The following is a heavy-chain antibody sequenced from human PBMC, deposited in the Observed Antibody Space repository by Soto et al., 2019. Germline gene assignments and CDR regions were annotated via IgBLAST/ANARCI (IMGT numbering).Heavy chain of an antibody. Sequence: GGSLRLSCAASGFTFSDYAMSWVRQAPGKGLEWVSGSSGSGDKTYYTDSVKGRFTVSRDKSKNTPYLQMNSLRAEDTAVYFCAKEKNGYCSGNTCYHYFDFWGQGTLVTVSS. CDR1: GFTFSDYA. J-gene: IGHJ4*02. CDR2: SSGSGDKT. CDR3: AKEKNGYCSGNTCYHYFDF. V-gene: IGHV3-23*01. D-gene: IGHD2-15*01.